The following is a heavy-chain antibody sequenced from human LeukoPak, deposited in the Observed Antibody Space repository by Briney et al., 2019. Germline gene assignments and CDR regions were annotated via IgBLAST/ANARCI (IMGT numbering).Heavy chain of an antibody. CDR1: GFTFSTYG. Sequence: GGSLRLSCGASGFTFSTYGMHWFRQAPGKGLEWVAMIRYDGSNKYYADSVKGRFTISRDNSKNTMYLQMDSLRAEDTAVYYCATDGPNYNIDHWGQGILVTVSS. CDR2: IRYDGSNK. J-gene: IGHJ4*02. D-gene: IGHD3-9*01. CDR3: ATDGPNYNIDH. V-gene: IGHV3-30*02.